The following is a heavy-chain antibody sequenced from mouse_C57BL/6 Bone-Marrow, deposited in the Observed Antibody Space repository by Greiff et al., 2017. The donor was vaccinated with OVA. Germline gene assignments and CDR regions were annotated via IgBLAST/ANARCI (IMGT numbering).Heavy chain of an antibody. CDR2: IYPGGGYT. V-gene: IGHV1-63*01. J-gene: IGHJ3*01. CDR3: ARSDWDVAWFAY. CDR1: GYTFTNYW. D-gene: IGHD4-1*01. Sequence: QVQLQQSGAELVRPGTSVKMSCTASGYTFTNYWIGWAKQRPGHGLEWIGDIYPGGGYTNYNETFKGKATLTADKSSSTAYMQFSSLTSEDSAIYYCARSDWDVAWFAYWGQGTLVTVSA.